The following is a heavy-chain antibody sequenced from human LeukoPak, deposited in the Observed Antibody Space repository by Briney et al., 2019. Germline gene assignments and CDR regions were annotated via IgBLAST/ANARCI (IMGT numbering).Heavy chain of an antibody. CDR2: IYYSGST. CDR1: GGSISSSSYY. V-gene: IGHV4-61*05. CDR3: ARQEGDYWLPGYYFDY. Sequence: PSETLSLTCTVSGGSISSSSYYWGWIRQPPGKGLEWIGYIYYSGSTNYNPSLKSRVTISVDTSKNQFSLKLSSVTAADTAVYYCARQEGDYWLPGYYFDYWGQGTLVTVSS. J-gene: IGHJ4*02. D-gene: IGHD3-9*01.